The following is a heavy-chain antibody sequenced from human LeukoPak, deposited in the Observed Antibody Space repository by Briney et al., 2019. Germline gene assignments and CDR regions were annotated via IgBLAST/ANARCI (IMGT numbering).Heavy chain of an antibody. CDR2: INSDGSST. CDR3: ARGPQWEPFDY. CDR1: GFTFSSYW. J-gene: IGHJ4*02. V-gene: IGHV3-74*01. D-gene: IGHD1-26*01. Sequence: GGSLRLSCAASGFTFSSYWMHWVRQAPGKGLVRVSRINSDGSSTSYADSVKGRFTISRDNAKNTLYLQMNSLRAEDTAVYYCARGPQWEPFDYWGQGTLVTVSS.